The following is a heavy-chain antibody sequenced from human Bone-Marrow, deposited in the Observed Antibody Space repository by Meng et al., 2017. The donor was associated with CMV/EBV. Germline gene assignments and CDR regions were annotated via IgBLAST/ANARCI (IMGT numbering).Heavy chain of an antibody. CDR2: IYHSGST. D-gene: IGHD2-2*01. J-gene: IGHJ4*02. Sequence: ISGRKWWSLVRQPPGKGLEWIGEIYHSGSTNYNPSLNSRVTISVDKSKNQFSLKLSSVTAADTAVYYCARVERLYCSSTSCPTTYYFDYWGQGTLV. V-gene: IGHV4-4*02. CDR1: ISGRKW. CDR3: ARVERLYCSSTSCPTTYYFDY.